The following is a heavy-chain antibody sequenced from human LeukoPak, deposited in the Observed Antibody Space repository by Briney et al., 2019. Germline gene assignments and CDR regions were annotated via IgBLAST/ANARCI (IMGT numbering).Heavy chain of an antibody. D-gene: IGHD2-21*01. J-gene: IGHJ6*03. Sequence: SQTLSLTCTVSVASISSHYWGWIRQPPGKGLEWIGYIYYCGSTNYNPSLKSRVNISVDTSKNQFSLKLSSVTAADTAVYYCARVIRDYYYYYYMDVWGKGTTVTVSS. CDR3: ARVIRDYYYYYYMDV. CDR2: IYYCGST. CDR1: VASISSHY. V-gene: IGHV4-59*11.